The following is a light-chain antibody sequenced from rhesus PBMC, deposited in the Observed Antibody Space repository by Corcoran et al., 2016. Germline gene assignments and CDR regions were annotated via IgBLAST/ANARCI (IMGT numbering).Light chain of an antibody. CDR2: GAS. V-gene: IGKV3S9*01. CDR3: QQYNNWLT. CDR1: QSVSSY. J-gene: IGKJ4*01. Sequence: EIVMTQSPATLSLSPGERATLSCRASQSVSSYVAWYQQKPEQAPRLLIYGASRRATGIPDRFSGSGSGTDFTLIISSLEPEDVGVYYCQQYNNWLTFGGGTKVELK.